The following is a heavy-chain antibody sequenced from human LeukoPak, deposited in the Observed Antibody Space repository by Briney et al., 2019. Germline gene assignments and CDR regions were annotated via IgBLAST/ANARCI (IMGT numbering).Heavy chain of an antibody. CDR1: GYTFTGYY. Sequence: ASVKVSCKASGYTFTGYYMHWVRQAPGQGLEWMGWINPNRGGTNYAQKFQGRVTMTRDTSISTAYMELSRLRSDDTAVYYCARASGSYYDFDYWGQGTRVTVSS. CDR3: ARASGSYYDFDY. J-gene: IGHJ4*02. CDR2: INPNRGGT. D-gene: IGHD3-10*01. V-gene: IGHV1-2*02.